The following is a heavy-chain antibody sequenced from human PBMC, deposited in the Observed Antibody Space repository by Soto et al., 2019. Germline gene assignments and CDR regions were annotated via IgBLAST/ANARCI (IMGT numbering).Heavy chain of an antibody. D-gene: IGHD3-9*01. J-gene: IGHJ4*02. Sequence: SETLSLTCAVYGGSLSGYYWSWIRQPPGKGLEWIGESNHRGRTNYNPSLKSRVTISVDTSKNQFSLKLSSVTAADTAVYYCARGDILTGYEDWGQGTLVTVSS. CDR1: GGSLSGYY. CDR2: SNHRGRT. CDR3: ARGDILTGYED. V-gene: IGHV4-34*01.